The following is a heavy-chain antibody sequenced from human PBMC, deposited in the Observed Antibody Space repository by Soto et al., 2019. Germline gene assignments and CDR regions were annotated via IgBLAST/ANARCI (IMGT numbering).Heavy chain of an antibody. CDR3: ARHAFTDGDLRGSYYYYYYGMDV. J-gene: IGHJ6*02. V-gene: IGHV5-51*01. Sequence: GESLKISCKGSGYSFTSYWIGWVRQMPGKGLEWMGIIYPGDSDTRYSPSFQGQVTISADKSISTACLQWSSLKASDTAMYYCARHAFTDGDLRGSYYYYYYGMDVWGQGTTVTVSS. CDR2: IYPGDSDT. D-gene: IGHD4-17*01. CDR1: GYSFTSYW.